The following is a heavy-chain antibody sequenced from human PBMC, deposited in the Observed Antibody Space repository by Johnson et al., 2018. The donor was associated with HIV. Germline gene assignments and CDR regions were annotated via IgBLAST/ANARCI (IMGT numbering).Heavy chain of an antibody. J-gene: IGHJ3*02. CDR2: ISGGGGSA. CDR1: GFTFSGYV. D-gene: IGHD1-26*01. V-gene: IGHV3-23*04. Sequence: VQLVESGGGLAKPAWSPRLSCAASGFTFSGYVMSWVRQAPGKGLEWVSVISGGGGSAYFADSVKGRFTSSRDNSKNTLYLQMNSLRAEDTAVYYCAREGVYSGSYSGAFDIWGQGTMVTVSS. CDR3: AREGVYSGSYSGAFDI.